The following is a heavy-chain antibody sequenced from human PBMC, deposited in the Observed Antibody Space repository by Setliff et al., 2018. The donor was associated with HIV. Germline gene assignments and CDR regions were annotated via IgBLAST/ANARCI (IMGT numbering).Heavy chain of an antibody. CDR1: GFKFSSYE. Sequence: GGSLRLSCAASGFKFSSYEMNWVRQAPGKGLEWISYIRSSGSPIYYADSVKGRFTISRDNAKNSLYLQMNSLTTEDTAVYFCAKDNMGDNYFDSWGQGTLVTVSS. CDR2: IRSSGSPI. V-gene: IGHV3-48*03. CDR3: AKDNMGDNYFDS. J-gene: IGHJ4*02. D-gene: IGHD1-26*01.